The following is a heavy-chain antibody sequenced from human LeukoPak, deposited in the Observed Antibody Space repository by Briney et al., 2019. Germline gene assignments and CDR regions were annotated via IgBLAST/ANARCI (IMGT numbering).Heavy chain of an antibody. CDR2: MSKDGATI. V-gene: IGHV3-30*18. J-gene: IGHJ6*03. CDR1: GFTFSRHG. CDR3: AKEDEPGTKDYYYYYMDV. Sequence: PGGSLRLSCAASGFTFSRHGMHWARHAPGKGLKWVAGMSKDGATIRYEGSVEGRFTISRDNSKNTLYLQMNSLRAEDTAVYYCAKEDEPGTKDYYYYYMDVWGKGTTVTVSS. D-gene: IGHD3-10*01.